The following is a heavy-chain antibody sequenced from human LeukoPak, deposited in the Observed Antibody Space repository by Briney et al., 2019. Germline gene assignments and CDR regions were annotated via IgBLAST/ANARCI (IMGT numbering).Heavy chain of an antibody. CDR1: GGSISSGSYY. J-gene: IGHJ3*02. D-gene: IGHD2-2*02. CDR2: IYTSGST. V-gene: IGHV4-61*02. Sequence: SQTLSLTCTVSGGSISSGSYYWSWIRQPAGKGLEWIGRIYTSGSTNYNPSLKSRVTISVDTSKNQFSLKLSSVTAADTAVYYCAREQYQLLYGAFDIWGQGTMVTVSS. CDR3: AREQYQLLYGAFDI.